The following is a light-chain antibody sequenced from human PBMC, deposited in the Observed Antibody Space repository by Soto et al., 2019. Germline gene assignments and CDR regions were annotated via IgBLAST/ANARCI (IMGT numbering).Light chain of an antibody. CDR3: TSYTTKRTHV. CDR1: SNDVGFYNY. CDR2: EVS. V-gene: IGLV2-14*01. J-gene: IGLJ2*01. Sequence: QSALTQPASVSGSAGQSITISCTGTSNDVGFYNYVSWYQQHPDKAPKLIIFEVSNRPSGVSTRFSGSKSGNRASLTISGLQAEDEADYYCTSYTTKRTHVFGGGTQLTVL.